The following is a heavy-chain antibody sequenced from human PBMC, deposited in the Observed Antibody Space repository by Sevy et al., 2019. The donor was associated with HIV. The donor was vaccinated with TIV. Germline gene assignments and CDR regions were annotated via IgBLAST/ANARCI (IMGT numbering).Heavy chain of an antibody. CDR2: ISYDGSNK. CDR1: GYTVSRYD. CDR3: AKPRGNSDYHSSFYYYYGMDV. D-gene: IGHD5-12*01. Sequence: GESLKISCAASGYTVSRYDMHWVRQAPGKGLEWVAVISYDGSNKYYADSVKGRFTISRDNSKNTLYLQMNSLRGEDTAVYYCAKPRGNSDYHSSFYYYYGMDVWGQGTTVTVSS. J-gene: IGHJ6*02. V-gene: IGHV3-30*18.